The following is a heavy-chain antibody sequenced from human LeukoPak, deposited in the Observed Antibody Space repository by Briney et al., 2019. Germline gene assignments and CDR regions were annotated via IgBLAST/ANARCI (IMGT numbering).Heavy chain of an antibody. CDR2: IYHSEST. V-gene: IGHV4-30-2*01. CDR3: AIYTPLYYDTVY. D-gene: IGHD3-22*01. Sequence: SETLSLTCTVSGGSISSGGYYWSWIRQPPGKGLEWIGYIYHSESTYYNPSLKSRVTISVDRSKNQFSLKLSSVTAADTAVYYCAIYTPLYYDTVYWGQGTLVTVSS. CDR1: GGSISSGGYY. J-gene: IGHJ4*02.